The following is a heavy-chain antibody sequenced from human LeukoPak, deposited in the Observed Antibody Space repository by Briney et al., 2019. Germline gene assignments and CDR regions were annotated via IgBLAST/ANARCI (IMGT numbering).Heavy chain of an antibody. J-gene: IGHJ3*02. V-gene: IGHV1-24*01. CDR1: GYTLTELS. CDR3: ATAPYVGPRDAFDI. Sequence: ASVKVSCKVSGYTLTELSMHWVRQAPGKGLEWMGGFDPEDGETIYAQKFQGRVTMTEDTSTDTAYMELSSLRSEDTAVYYCATAPYVGPRDAFDIWGQGTMVTVSS. D-gene: IGHD3-10*02. CDR2: FDPEDGET.